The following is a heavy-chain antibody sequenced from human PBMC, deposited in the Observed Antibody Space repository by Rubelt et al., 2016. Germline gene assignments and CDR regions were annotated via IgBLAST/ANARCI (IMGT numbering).Heavy chain of an antibody. CDR1: GLSVSTNY. CDR2: ISGGGRT. D-gene: IGHD7-27*01. V-gene: IGHV3-66*04. Sequence: EAQLVESGGGLVQPGGSLRLTCEASGLSVSTNYMTWVRQAPGKGLEWVSIISGGGRTYYADSVKGRFTISRDNFENTSDLQMNCLRTEDTAVYYCARPWGYWGQGTLVTVSS. CDR3: ARPWGY. J-gene: IGHJ4*02.